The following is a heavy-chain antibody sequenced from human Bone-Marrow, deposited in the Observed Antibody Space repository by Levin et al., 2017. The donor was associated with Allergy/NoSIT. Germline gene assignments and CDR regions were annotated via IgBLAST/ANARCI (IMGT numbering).Heavy chain of an antibody. J-gene: IGHJ1*01. CDR2: IYYSGST. Sequence: SETLSLTCTVSGGSISSGDYYWSWIRQPPGKGLEWIGYIYYSGSTYYNPSLKSRVTISVDTSKNQFSLKLSSVTAADTAVYYCARYTVTTEYFQHWGQGTLVTVSS. V-gene: IGHV4-30-4*01. CDR3: ARYTVTTEYFQH. CDR1: GGSISSGDYY. D-gene: IGHD4-17*01.